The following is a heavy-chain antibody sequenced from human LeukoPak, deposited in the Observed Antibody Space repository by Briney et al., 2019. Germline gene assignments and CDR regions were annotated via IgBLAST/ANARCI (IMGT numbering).Heavy chain of an antibody. CDR3: ARVADHSGYDSNWFDP. CDR1: GGSVSSNSAA. J-gene: IGHJ5*02. CDR2: TYYRSKWYN. Sequence: SQTLSLTCAISGGSVSSNSAAWNWIRQSPSRGLEWLGRTYYRSKWYNDYAVSVKSRITINPDTSKNQFSLQLNSVTPEDTAVYYCARVADHSGYDSNWFDPWGQGTLVTVSS. V-gene: IGHV6-1*01. D-gene: IGHD5-12*01.